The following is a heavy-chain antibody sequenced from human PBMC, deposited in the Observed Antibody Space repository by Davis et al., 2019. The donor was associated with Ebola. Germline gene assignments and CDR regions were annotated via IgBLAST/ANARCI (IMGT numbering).Heavy chain of an antibody. J-gene: IGHJ4*02. CDR3: AKGEWEIPSIFDY. V-gene: IGHV3-23*01. CDR1: GFTFSSYA. D-gene: IGHD1-26*01. CDR2: IRFSGDKI. Sequence: GESLKISCEASGFTFSSYAMSWVRQAPGKGLEWVSGIRFSGDKIYYADSVKGRFTISRDNSKNTLYLQMNSLRPEDTAVYYCAKGEWEIPSIFDYWGQGTLVTVSS.